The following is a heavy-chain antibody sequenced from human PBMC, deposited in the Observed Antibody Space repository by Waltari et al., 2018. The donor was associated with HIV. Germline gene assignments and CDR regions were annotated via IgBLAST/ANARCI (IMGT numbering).Heavy chain of an antibody. CDR2: INHSGST. Sequence: QVQLQQWGAGLLKPSETLSLTCAVYGDSSSGFYRSWIRQPPGKGPEWIGEINHSGSTKYNPTLQSRVTISLDTSKNQFSLQVTSVTAADTAVYYCVTNGEMIGHGCFFDYWDLGALVTVSS. CDR1: GDSSSGFY. V-gene: IGHV4-34*02. J-gene: IGHJ4*02. CDR3: VTNGEMIGHGCFFDY. D-gene: IGHD3-22*01.